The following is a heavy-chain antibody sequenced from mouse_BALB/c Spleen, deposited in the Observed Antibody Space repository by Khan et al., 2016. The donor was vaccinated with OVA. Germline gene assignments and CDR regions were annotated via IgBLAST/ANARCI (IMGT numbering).Heavy chain of an antibody. CDR3: ARDSNFDY. V-gene: IGHV5-17*02. Sequence: EVELVESGGGLVQPGGSRKLSCAASGFTFSRFGMHWVRQAPEKGLEWVAYISSGSSTIYYADTVKGRFPISRDNPKNTLFLQMTSLRSEDTAMYYCARDSNFDYWGQGTTLTVSS. CDR1: GFTFSRFG. CDR2: ISSGSSTI. J-gene: IGHJ2*01.